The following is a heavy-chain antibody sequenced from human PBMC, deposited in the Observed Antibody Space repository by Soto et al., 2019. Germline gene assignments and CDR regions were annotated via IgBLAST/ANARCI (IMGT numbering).Heavy chain of an antibody. CDR1: GYSFTDYH. Sequence: ASVKVSCKASGYSFTDYHIHWVRQAPGQGLEWLGRINPKSGGTSTAQKFQGWVTMTTDTSISTASMELTRLTSDDPAIYYCARGDSTDCSNGVCSFFYNHDMDVWGQGTTVTVSS. CDR3: ARGDSTDCSNGVCSFFYNHDMDV. J-gene: IGHJ6*02. V-gene: IGHV1-2*04. D-gene: IGHD2-8*01. CDR2: INPKSGGT.